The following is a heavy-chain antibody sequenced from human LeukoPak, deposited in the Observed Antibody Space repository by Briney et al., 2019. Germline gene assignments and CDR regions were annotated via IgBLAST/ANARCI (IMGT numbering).Heavy chain of an antibody. CDR3: ASQRWNGIGFDP. D-gene: IGHD3-3*01. CDR2: INPNSGGT. V-gene: IGHV1-2*02. Sequence: ASVKVSCKASGGTFTSYGISWVRQAPGQGLEWMGWINPNSGGTNYAQKFQGRVTMTRDTSISTAYMELSRLRSDDTAVYYCASQRWNGIGFDPWGQGTLVTVSS. CDR1: GGTFTSYG. J-gene: IGHJ5*02.